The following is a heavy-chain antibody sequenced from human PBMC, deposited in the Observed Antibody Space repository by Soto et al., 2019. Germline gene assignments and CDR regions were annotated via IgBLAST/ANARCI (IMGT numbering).Heavy chain of an antibody. J-gene: IGHJ6*02. V-gene: IGHV3-48*01. CDR2: ISSSSNTI. D-gene: IGHD3-10*01. CDR3: ARDRAFWMPNYGSGSYYNPQDV. Sequence: PGGSLRLSCAASGFTFSSFGMNWVRQAPGKGLEWVSDISSSSNTIYYADSVKGRFTTSRDNAKNSLYLQMNSLRAEDTAVYYCARDRAFWMPNYGSGSYYNPQDVWGQGTTVTVSS. CDR1: GFTFSSFG.